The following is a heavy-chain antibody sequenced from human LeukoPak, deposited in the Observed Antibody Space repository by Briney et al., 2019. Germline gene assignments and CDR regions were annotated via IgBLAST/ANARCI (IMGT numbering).Heavy chain of an antibody. J-gene: IGHJ4*02. V-gene: IGHV1-2*02. CDR1: GYSFTGYY. D-gene: IGHD6-13*01. CDR2: INPNSGDT. CDR3: ARDPQSSSWYDY. Sequence: ASVKVSCKASGYSFTGYYMHWVRQAPGQGLEWMGGINPNSGDTKYAQKFQGRVTMTRDTSTSTVYMELSSLRSEDTAVYYCARDPQSSSWYDYWGQGTLVTVSS.